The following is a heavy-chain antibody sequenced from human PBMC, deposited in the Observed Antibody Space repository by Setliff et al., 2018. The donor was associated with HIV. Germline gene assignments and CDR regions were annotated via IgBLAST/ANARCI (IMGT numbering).Heavy chain of an antibody. Sequence: GESLKISCGASGFTFSTHAMHWVRQAPGKALEWVAYIWYDGSNKYYADSVKGRFAISRDNSKNTLYLQMDSLRAEDTALHYCTSDPPASGWTLAYWGQGALVTVSS. J-gene: IGHJ4*02. CDR1: GFTFSTHA. V-gene: IGHV3-33*01. D-gene: IGHD6-19*01. CDR2: IWYDGSNK. CDR3: TSDPPASGWTLAY.